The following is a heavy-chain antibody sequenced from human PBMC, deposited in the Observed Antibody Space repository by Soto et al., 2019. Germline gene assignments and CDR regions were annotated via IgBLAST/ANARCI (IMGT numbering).Heavy chain of an antibody. CDR3: ARAYSSSWYLDY. J-gene: IGHJ4*02. Sequence: PSETLSLTCTVSGGSISSGGYYWSWIRQHPGKGLEWIGYIYYSGSTYYNPSLKSRVTISVDTSKNQFSLKLSSVTAADTAVYYCARAYSSSWYLDYWGQGTLVTVSS. D-gene: IGHD6-13*01. V-gene: IGHV4-31*03. CDR1: GGSISSGGYY. CDR2: IYYSGST.